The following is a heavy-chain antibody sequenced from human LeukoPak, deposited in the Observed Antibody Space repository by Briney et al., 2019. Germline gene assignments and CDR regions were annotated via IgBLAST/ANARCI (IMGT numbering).Heavy chain of an antibody. Sequence: PSETLSLTCTVSGDSISSGDYYWSWIRQPAGKGLEWIGRISSSGSTNYNPSLKSRVTISVDTSKNQFSLKLSSVTAADTAVYFCARGPYSYGSSGALDIWGQGTMVTVSS. CDR2: ISSSGST. J-gene: IGHJ3*02. D-gene: IGHD3-22*01. CDR1: GDSISSGDYY. V-gene: IGHV4-61*02. CDR3: ARGPYSYGSSGALDI.